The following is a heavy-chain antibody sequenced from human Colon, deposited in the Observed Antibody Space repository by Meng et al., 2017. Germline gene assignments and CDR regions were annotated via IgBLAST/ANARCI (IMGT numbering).Heavy chain of an antibody. D-gene: IGHD2-21*02. CDR3: ARERLNCGVDCVDC. CDR1: GFTFSDYE. J-gene: IGHJ4*03. Sequence: GESLKISCAASGFTFSDYEMNWVRQAPGKGLEWVSYISSSASSMHYADSVKGRFTISRDNAKNSLFLQMNSLRPEDTAVYYCARERLNCGVDCVDCWGHGTLVTVSS. V-gene: IGHV3-48*03. CDR2: ISSSASSM.